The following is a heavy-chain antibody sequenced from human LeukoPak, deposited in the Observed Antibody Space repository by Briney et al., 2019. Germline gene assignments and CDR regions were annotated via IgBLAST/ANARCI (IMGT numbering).Heavy chain of an antibody. CDR2: ISAYNGNT. CDR3: ARLGSGWYGVLDY. CDR1: GYSFPHYA. D-gene: IGHD6-19*01. V-gene: IGHV1-18*01. J-gene: IGHJ4*02. Sequence: GASVKISCKASGYSFPHYAINWVRQAPGQGLEWMGWISAYNGNTNYAQKLQGRVTMTTDTSTSTAYMELRSLRSDDTAVYYCARLGSGWYGVLDYWGQGTLVTVSS.